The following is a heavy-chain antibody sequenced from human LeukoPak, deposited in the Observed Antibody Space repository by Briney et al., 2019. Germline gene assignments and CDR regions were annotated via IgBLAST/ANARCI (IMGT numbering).Heavy chain of an antibody. CDR3: ASILAGPFDY. V-gene: IGHV4-39*07. D-gene: IGHD2-15*01. CDR2: IYYSGST. Sequence: SETLSLTCTVSGSSISSSSYYWGWIRQPPGKGLEWIGSIYYSGSTYYNPSLKSRVTISVDTSKNQFSLKLSSVTAADTAVYYCASILAGPFDYWGQGTLVTVSS. J-gene: IGHJ4*02. CDR1: GSSISSSSYY.